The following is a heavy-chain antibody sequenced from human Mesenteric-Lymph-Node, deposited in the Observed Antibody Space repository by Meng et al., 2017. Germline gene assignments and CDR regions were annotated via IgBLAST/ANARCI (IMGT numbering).Heavy chain of an antibody. J-gene: IGHJ4*02. D-gene: IGHD3-22*01. V-gene: IGHV3-21*01. CDR3: ARDSSGYCFDY. CDR1: GFTFSSYS. Sequence: GESLKISCAASGFTFSSYSMNWVRQAPGKGLEWVSSISSSSSYIYYADSVKGRFTISRDNAKNSLYLQMNSLRAEDTAVYYCARDSSGYCFDYWGQGTLVTVSS. CDR2: ISSSSSYI.